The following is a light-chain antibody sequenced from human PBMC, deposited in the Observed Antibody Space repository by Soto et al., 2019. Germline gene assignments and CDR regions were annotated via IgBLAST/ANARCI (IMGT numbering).Light chain of an antibody. Sequence: QSALTQPASVSGTPGQSITISCTGTSSDVGAYNYDSWYQQYPGEPPKAIIYDFSHRPAGVSNRFSGSKSCHTAPLYISGLQTQDEADYYYSSYTSAITYVFGTGTKVTVL. CDR1: SSDVGAYNY. V-gene: IGLV2-14*01. CDR3: SSYTSAITYV. CDR2: DFS. J-gene: IGLJ1*01.